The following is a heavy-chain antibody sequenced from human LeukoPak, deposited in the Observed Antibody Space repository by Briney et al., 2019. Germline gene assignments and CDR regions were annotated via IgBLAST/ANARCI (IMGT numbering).Heavy chain of an antibody. Sequence: PSDTLSLTCAVNGGSFSRYYWSWIRQPPGKGLEWIGEINHRGSTNYNPSLKSRVTISVDTSKNQFSLKLNSVTAADTAIYYCARGNMWDYRRHYYYMDVWGKGTTVTVSS. D-gene: IGHD4-11*01. CDR1: GGSFSRYY. J-gene: IGHJ6*03. CDR3: ARGNMWDYRRHYYYMDV. CDR2: INHRGST. V-gene: IGHV4-34*01.